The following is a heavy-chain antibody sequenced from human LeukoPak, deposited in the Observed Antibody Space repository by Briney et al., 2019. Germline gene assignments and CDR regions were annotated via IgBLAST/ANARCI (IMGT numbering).Heavy chain of an antibody. CDR1: GFTFINYY. D-gene: IGHD4-17*01. J-gene: IGHJ4*02. CDR2: ISSSGSTI. Sequence: GGPLRLPFEASGFTFINYYMTWIRQPPGKGLEWVSYISSSGSTIYYADSVKGRFTISRDNAKNSLYLQMNSLRAEDTAVYYCASGDYGDYVVDYWGQGTLVTVTS. V-gene: IGHV3-11*01. CDR3: ASGDYGDYVVDY.